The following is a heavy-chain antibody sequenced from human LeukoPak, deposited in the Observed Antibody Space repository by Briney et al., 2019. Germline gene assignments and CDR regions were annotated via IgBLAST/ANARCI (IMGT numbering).Heavy chain of an antibody. D-gene: IGHD6-13*01. V-gene: IGHV3-74*01. Sequence: GGSLRLSCAASGFTFSSYWMHWVRQAPGKGLVWVSRINSDGSDISYADSVKGRFTISRDNAKNTLYLEMNSLRAEDTAVYYCARVRVHRSSWSYWGRGTLVTISS. CDR3: ARVRVHRSSWSY. CDR2: INSDGSDI. CDR1: GFTFSSYW. J-gene: IGHJ4*02.